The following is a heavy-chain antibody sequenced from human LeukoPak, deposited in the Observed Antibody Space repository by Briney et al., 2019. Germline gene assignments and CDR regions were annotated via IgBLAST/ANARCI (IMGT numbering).Heavy chain of an antibody. J-gene: IGHJ3*02. V-gene: IGHV3-23*01. D-gene: IGHD3-3*01. CDR2: ISGSGGST. CDR3: AKDAQITIFGVVIQGAFDI. CDR1: GFTFSSYA. Sequence: GGSLRLSCAASGFTFSSYAMSWVRQAPGKGLEWVSAISGSGGSTYYADSVKGRFTISRDNSKNTLYLQMNSLRAEDTAVYYCAKDAQITIFGVVIQGAFDIWGQGTMVTVSS.